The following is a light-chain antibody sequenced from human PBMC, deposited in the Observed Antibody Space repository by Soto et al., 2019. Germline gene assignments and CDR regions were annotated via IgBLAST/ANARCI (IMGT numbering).Light chain of an antibody. CDR2: KAS. J-gene: IGKJ2*01. Sequence: DIQMTQSPSTLSVSVGDRVTITCRASQSISTWLAWYQQKPGKAPNLLIYKASTLQSGGPSRFSGSGSGTEFTLTISSLQPDDFATYSCQQYSAYPYTFGQGTKVEIK. V-gene: IGKV1-5*03. CDR3: QQYSAYPYT. CDR1: QSISTW.